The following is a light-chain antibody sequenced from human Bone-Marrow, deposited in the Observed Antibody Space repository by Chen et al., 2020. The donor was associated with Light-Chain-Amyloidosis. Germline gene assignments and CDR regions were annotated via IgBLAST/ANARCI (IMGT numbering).Light chain of an antibody. CDR3: QQRRSWPLT. CDR1: QSVNSF. V-gene: IGKV3-11*01. J-gene: IGKJ4*01. Sequence: EIVLTQSPATLSLSPGERATLSCRASQSVNSFLGWYQQKPGQAPRLLIYDASNRATGIPARFSGSGSGTDFTLTISRLEPDDFAVYYCQQRRSWPLTFGGGTKVEI. CDR2: DAS.